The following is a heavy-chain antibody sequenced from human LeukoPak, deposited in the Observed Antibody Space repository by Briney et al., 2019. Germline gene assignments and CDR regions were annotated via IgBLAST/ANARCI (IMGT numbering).Heavy chain of an antibody. CDR1: GGSISSYY. CDR2: IYYSGST. D-gene: IGHD1-26*01. J-gene: IGHJ4*02. Sequence: SETLSLTCTVSGGSISSYYWSWIRQPPGKGLEWIGYIYYSGSTKYNPSLKSRVTISVDTSKNQFSLKLSSVTAADTAVYYCARALGDVGDYWGQGTLVTVSS. V-gene: IGHV4-59*01. CDR3: ARALGDVGDY.